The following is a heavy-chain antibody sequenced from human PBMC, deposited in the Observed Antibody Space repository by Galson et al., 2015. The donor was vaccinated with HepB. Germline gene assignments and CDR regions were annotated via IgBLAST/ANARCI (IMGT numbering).Heavy chain of an antibody. CDR3: AADLNRGYCSGGSCNEGNAFDI. J-gene: IGHJ3*02. D-gene: IGHD2-15*01. CDR1: GFTFTSSA. CDR2: IVVGSGNT. Sequence: SVKVSCKASGFTFTSSAVQWVRQARGQRLEWIGWIVVGSGNTNYAQKFQERVTITRDMSTSTAYMELSSLRSEDTAVYYCAADLNRGYCSGGSCNEGNAFDIWGQGTMVTVSS. V-gene: IGHV1-58*01.